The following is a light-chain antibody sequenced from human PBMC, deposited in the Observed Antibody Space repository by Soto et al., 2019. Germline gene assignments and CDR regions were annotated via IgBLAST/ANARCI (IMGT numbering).Light chain of an antibody. Sequence: TQSPSFLSASEGDRVTITCRASQGIHIHLAWYQQKPGQAPRVLIYGASRRATGIPDRFSGSGSGTDFTLTISRLEPEDFAVYYCQQYDSSPLTFGGGTMVDIK. V-gene: IGKV3-20*01. CDR1: QGIHIH. CDR2: GAS. J-gene: IGKJ4*01. CDR3: QQYDSSPLT.